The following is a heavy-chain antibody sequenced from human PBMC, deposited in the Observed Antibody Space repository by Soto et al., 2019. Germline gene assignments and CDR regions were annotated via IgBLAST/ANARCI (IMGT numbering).Heavy chain of an antibody. CDR3: ATRTDYYYGSGSLGGMDV. Sequence: QVQLQESGPGLVKPSQTLSLTCTVSGGSISSGSYYWSWIRQLPGKGLEWIGYIYYSGSTYYNPSLKSRVTIPVDPSKNQFSLKMNSLTAADTAVYYCATRTDYYYGSGSLGGMDVWGQGTTVTVSS. CDR1: GGSISSGSYY. CDR2: IYYSGST. V-gene: IGHV4-31*03. D-gene: IGHD3-10*01. J-gene: IGHJ6*02.